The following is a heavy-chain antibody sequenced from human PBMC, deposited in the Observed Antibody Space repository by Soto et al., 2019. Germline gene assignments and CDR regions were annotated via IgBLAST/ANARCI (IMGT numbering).Heavy chain of an antibody. CDR2: ISSNGGST. Sequence: PGGSLRLSCSASGFTFSSYAMHWVRQAPGKGLEYVSAISSNGGSTYYADSVKGRFTISRDNSKNTLYLQMSSLRAEDTAVYYCVNGYDFWSGYFDYWGQGALVTVSS. CDR1: GFTFSSYA. D-gene: IGHD3-3*01. J-gene: IGHJ4*02. V-gene: IGHV3-64D*08. CDR3: VNGYDFWSGYFDY.